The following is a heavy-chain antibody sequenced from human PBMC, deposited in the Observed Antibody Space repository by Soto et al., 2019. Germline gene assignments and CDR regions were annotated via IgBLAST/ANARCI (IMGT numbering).Heavy chain of an antibody. Sequence: QVQLVESGGGVVQPGRSLRLSCAASGVTFSSYAMHWVRQAPGKGLEWVAVIWSDGSKKYYGDSVKGRFTISRDNSKNTLYLQMNSLKVEDTAVYYCAGDEEPWRQGTLVIVSS. CDR2: IWSDGSKK. CDR3: AGDEEP. J-gene: IGHJ5*02. CDR1: GVTFSSYA. V-gene: IGHV3-33*01.